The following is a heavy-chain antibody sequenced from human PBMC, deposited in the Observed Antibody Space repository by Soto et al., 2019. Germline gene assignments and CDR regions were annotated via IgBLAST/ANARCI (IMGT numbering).Heavy chain of an antibody. CDR2: IGTAGDT. CDR3: ARGVTMVRGVILDYFDY. Sequence: EVQLVESGGGLVQPGGSLRLSCAASGFTFSSYDMHWVRQATGKGLEWVSTIGTAGDTYYPGSVKGRFTISRENAKNSLYLQMNRLRAGATAVYYCARGVTMVRGVILDYFDYWGQGNLVIVSS. J-gene: IGHJ4*02. V-gene: IGHV3-13*04. CDR1: GFTFSSYD. D-gene: IGHD3-10*01.